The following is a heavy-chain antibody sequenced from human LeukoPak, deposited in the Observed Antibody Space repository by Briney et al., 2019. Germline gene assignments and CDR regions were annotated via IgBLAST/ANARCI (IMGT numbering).Heavy chain of an antibody. Sequence: ASVKVSCKVSGYTLTELSMHWVRQAPGKGLEWMGGFDPEDGETIYAQKFQGRVIMTEDTSTDTAYMELSSLRSEDTAVYYCATDRIRYYDSSGYSDAFDIWGQGTMVTVSS. CDR3: ATDRIRYYDSSGYSDAFDI. D-gene: IGHD3-22*01. V-gene: IGHV1-24*01. CDR1: GYTLTELS. CDR2: FDPEDGET. J-gene: IGHJ3*02.